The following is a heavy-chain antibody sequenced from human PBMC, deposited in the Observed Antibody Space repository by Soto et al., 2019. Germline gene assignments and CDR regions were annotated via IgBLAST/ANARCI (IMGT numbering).Heavy chain of an antibody. J-gene: IGHJ4*02. CDR1: GYTFTSYD. V-gene: IGHV1-8*01. D-gene: IGHD6-19*01. CDR2: MNPNSGNT. Sequence: ASVKLSCKASGYTFTSYDINWVRQATGQGLEWMGWMNPNSGNTGYAQKFQGRVTMTRNTSISTAYMELSSLRSEDTAVYYCARVQGWYDVDYFDYWGQGTLVTVSS. CDR3: ARVQGWYDVDYFDY.